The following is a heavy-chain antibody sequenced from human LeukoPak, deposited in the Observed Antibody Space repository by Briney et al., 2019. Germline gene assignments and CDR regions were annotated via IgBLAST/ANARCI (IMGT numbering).Heavy chain of an antibody. D-gene: IGHD7-27*01. CDR1: GLTFRSYW. Sequence: SGGSLRLSCTFSGLTFRSYWMNWVRQAPGKGLEWVANINPGGNEIRSVDSVKGRSIISRDNAKNSLDLQMSSLRVEDTAVYYCMCWGTRNHWGQGILVTVSS. V-gene: IGHV3-7*01. CDR2: INPGGNEI. J-gene: IGHJ4*02. CDR3: MCWGTRNH.